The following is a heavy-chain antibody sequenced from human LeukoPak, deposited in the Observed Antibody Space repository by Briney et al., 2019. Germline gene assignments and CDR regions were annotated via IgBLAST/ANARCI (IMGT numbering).Heavy chain of an antibody. V-gene: IGHV3-7*01. J-gene: IGHJ3*02. D-gene: IGHD7-27*01. CDR1: GFTFGSHW. Sequence: GGSLRLSCAASGFTFGSHWMSWVRQAPGKGLEWVANIKQDGSETFYVDSVKGRLTISRDNARNTLYLQMNSLRADDTAVFYCARSYFDNSNWGDALDIWGQGTLVTVSS. CDR3: ARSYFDNSNWGDALDI. CDR2: IKQDGSET.